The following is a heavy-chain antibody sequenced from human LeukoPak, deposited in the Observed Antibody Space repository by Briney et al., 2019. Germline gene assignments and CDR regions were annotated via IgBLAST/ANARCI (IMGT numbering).Heavy chain of an antibody. J-gene: IGHJ4*02. CDR3: ARVYGWYQADY. Sequence: SETLSLTCTVSGGSIRSSYYYWGWIRQPPGKGLEWIGSIYDSGSTYYNPSLKSRVTISVDTSKNQFSLKLSSVTAADMAVYYCARVYGWYQADYWGQGTLVTVSS. D-gene: IGHD6-19*01. CDR1: GGSIRSSYYY. CDR2: IYDSGST. V-gene: IGHV4-39*07.